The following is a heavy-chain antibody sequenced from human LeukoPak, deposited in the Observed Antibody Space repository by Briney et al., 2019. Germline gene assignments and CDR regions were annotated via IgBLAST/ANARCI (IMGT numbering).Heavy chain of an antibody. CDR1: GFTFGDYW. Sequence: GGSLRLSCAASGFTFGDYWMSWVRQAPGKGLEWVAVISGSGGTTYYADSVKGRFTISRDNSKNTLYLQMNSLRAEDTAVYFCAKQSAGSSTWYSLHFDYWGEGTRVTVSS. V-gene: IGHV3-23*01. CDR2: ISGSGGTT. J-gene: IGHJ4*02. CDR3: AKQSAGSSTWYSLHFDY. D-gene: IGHD6-13*01.